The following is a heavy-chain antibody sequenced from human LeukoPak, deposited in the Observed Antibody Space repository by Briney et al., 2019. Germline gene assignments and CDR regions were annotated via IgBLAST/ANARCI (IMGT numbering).Heavy chain of an antibody. V-gene: IGHV3-48*03. J-gene: IGHJ4*02. CDR2: ISGSGSTI. Sequence: GGSLRLSCAASGFTFRGYEMNWVRQAPGKGLEWISYISGSGSTIKYVDSVKGRFTISRDNAKNSLYLQMNSLRAEDTAVYYCARSTVTNYFDSWGQGTLVTVSS. CDR3: ARSTVTNYFDS. CDR1: GFTFRGYE. D-gene: IGHD4-17*01.